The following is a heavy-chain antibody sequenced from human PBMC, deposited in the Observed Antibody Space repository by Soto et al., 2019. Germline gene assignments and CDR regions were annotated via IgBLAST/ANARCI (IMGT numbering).Heavy chain of an antibody. CDR2: INYSGRT. D-gene: IGHD6-6*01. V-gene: IGHV4-59*01. J-gene: IGHJ5*02. CDR1: GGSISTYY. CDR3: VRESVASGPKYFDT. Sequence: SETLSLTCTVSGGSISTYYWSWIRQPPGKGLEWIGYINYSGRTNYNPSLKSRVTMSLDTSKKQFSLKLRSVTAADTAVYYCVRESVASGPKYFDTWGPGTLVTVSS.